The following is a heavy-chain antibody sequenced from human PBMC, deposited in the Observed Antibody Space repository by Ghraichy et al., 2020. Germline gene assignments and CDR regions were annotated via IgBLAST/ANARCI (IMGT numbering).Heavy chain of an antibody. D-gene: IGHD1-26*01. J-gene: IGHJ4*02. CDR1: GFTFSSYW. V-gene: IGHV3-7*01. Sequence: GESLNISCAASGFTFSSYWMSWVRQAPGKGLEWVANIKQDGSEKYYVDSVKGRFTISRDNAKNSLYLQMNSLRAEDTAVYYCAREGSLRLFDYWGQGTLVTVSS. CDR3: AREGSLRLFDY. CDR2: IKQDGSEK.